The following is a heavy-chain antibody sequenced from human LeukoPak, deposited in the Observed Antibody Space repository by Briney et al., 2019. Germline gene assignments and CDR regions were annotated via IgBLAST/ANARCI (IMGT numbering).Heavy chain of an antibody. D-gene: IGHD6-13*01. J-gene: IGHJ6*02. V-gene: IGHV3-48*04. CDR1: GFTFSSYS. CDR2: ISSSSSTI. Sequence: GGSLRLSCAASGFTFSSYSMNWVRQAPGKGLEWVSYISSSSSTIYYADSVKGRFTISRDNAKNSLYLQMNSLRAEDTAVYYCARDRGRIAAAGDYYYYYGMDVWGQGTTVTVSS. CDR3: ARDRGRIAAAGDYYYYYGMDV.